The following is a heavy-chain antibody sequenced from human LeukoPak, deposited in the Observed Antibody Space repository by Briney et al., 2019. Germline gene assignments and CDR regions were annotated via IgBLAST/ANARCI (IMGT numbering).Heavy chain of an antibody. V-gene: IGHV3-30*02. J-gene: IGHJ4*02. D-gene: IGHD2-2*01. CDR3: AKDIVPAALYYFDY. CDR1: GFIFSSYG. CDR2: IRYDGSNK. Sequence: GGSLRLSCAASGFIFSSYGMHWVRQAPGKGLEWVAFIRYDGSNKYYADSVKGRFTISRDNSKNTLYLQMNSLRAEDTAVYYCAKDIVPAALYYFDYWGQGTLVTVSS.